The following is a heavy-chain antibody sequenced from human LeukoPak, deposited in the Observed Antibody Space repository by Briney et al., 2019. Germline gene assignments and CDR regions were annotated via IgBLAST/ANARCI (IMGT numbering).Heavy chain of an antibody. Sequence: GGSLRLSCAASEFTFSSYEMNWVRQAPGKGLEWVSYISSSGSTIYYADSVKGRFTISRDNAKNSLYLQMNSLRAEDTALYYCARDSSSSIDYWGQGTLVTVSS. CDR1: EFTFSSYE. J-gene: IGHJ4*02. V-gene: IGHV3-48*03. CDR3: ARDSSSSIDY. D-gene: IGHD6-13*01. CDR2: ISSSGSTI.